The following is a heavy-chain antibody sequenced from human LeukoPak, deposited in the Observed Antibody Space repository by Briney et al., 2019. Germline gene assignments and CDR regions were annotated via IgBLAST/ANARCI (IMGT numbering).Heavy chain of an antibody. V-gene: IGHV1-46*01. CDR2: ITPSGGST. J-gene: IGHJ6*03. CDR3: ARGRKGYDIFYYYYMDV. Sequence: ASVKVSCKASGYTFTNYYMHWVRQAPGQGLEWLGLITPSGGSTWYAQKFQGRVTMTRNTSISTAYMELSSLRSEDTAVYYCARGRKGYDIFYYYYMDVWGKGTTVTISS. CDR1: GYTFTNYY. D-gene: IGHD3-9*01.